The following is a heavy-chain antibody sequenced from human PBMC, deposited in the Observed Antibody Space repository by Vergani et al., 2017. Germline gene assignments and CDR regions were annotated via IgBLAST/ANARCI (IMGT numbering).Heavy chain of an antibody. Sequence: QVQLQESGPGLVKPSETLSLTCSVSGDSMNTYYWTWIRQPPGKGLEWIGYIYDSGDTKYNPSLKSRVTMSLDTSKNQFSLRLNSVTAADTAVYYCARGEVVELDYWGQGILVTVSS. J-gene: IGHJ4*02. CDR2: IYDSGDT. V-gene: IGHV4-59*12. D-gene: IGHD2-15*01. CDR1: GDSMNTYY. CDR3: ARGEVVELDY.